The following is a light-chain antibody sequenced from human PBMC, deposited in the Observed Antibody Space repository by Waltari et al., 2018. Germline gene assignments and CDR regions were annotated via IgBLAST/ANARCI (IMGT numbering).Light chain of an antibody. Sequence: ENVLTQSPGTLSLSPGERATLSCRARQSVGDTYLARYQQKPGQAPRLLIHGASPRATGIPDRFSGSGSGTDFTLTISRLEPEDVAVYYCHQSGGSGRAFGGGTKVEIK. CDR1: QSVGDTY. CDR2: GAS. J-gene: IGKJ4*01. CDR3: HQSGGSGRA. V-gene: IGKV3-20*01.